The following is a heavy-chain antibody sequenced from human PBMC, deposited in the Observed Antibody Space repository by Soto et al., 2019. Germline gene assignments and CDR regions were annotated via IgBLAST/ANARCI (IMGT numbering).Heavy chain of an antibody. CDR2: ISGSGGST. CDR3: AKDDFWSGYSSYYYYGMDV. D-gene: IGHD3-3*01. Sequence: PGGSLRLSCAASGFTFSSYAMSWVRQAPGKGLEWVSAISGSGGSTYCADSVKGRFTISRDNSKNTLYLQMNSLRAEDTAVYYCAKDDFWSGYSSYYYYGMDVWGQGTTVTVSS. V-gene: IGHV3-23*01. CDR1: GFTFSSYA. J-gene: IGHJ6*02.